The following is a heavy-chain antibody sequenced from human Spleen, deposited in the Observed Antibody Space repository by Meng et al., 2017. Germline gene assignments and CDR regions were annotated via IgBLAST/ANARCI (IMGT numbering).Heavy chain of an antibody. J-gene: IGHJ4*02. D-gene: IGHD6-19*01. Sequence: EVHLLESGGGLVQPGGSLRLSCAASGFTFSTYAMCWVRQAPEKGLEWVSAITSSGDTTYYTDSVKGRFTISRDNSKNTLYLQMNSLRAEDTAIYYCAKEWVAGTLFYWGQGTLVTVSS. CDR3: AKEWVAGTLFY. CDR2: ITSSGDTT. V-gene: IGHV3-23*01. CDR1: GFTFSTYA.